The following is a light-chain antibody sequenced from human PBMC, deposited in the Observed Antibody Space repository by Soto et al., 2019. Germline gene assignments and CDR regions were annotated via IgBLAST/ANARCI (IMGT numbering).Light chain of an antibody. CDR3: QTWGTGLL. Sequence: QLVLTQSPSASASLGASVKLTCTLSSGHSRYAIAWHQQQPEKGPRYLMKLNSDGSHSQGDGIPDRFSGSSSGAERYLPISSLQSEDEADYYCQTWGTGLLFGGGTKVTVL. CDR1: SGHSRYA. V-gene: IGLV4-69*01. CDR2: LNSDGSH. J-gene: IGLJ2*01.